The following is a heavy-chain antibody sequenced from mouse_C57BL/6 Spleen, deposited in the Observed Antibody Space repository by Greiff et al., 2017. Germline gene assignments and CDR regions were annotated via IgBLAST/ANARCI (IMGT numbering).Heavy chain of an antibody. V-gene: IGHV1-9*01. CDR1: GYTFTGYW. D-gene: IGHD2-5*01. Sequence: VNVVESGAELMKPGASVKLSCKATGYTFTGYWIEWVKQRPGHGLEWIGEILPGSGSTNYNEKFKGKATFTADTSSNTAYMQLSSLTTEDSAIYYCARGRMAYSNFYYFDYWGQGTTLTVSS. CDR2: ILPGSGST. CDR3: ARGRMAYSNFYYFDY. J-gene: IGHJ2*01.